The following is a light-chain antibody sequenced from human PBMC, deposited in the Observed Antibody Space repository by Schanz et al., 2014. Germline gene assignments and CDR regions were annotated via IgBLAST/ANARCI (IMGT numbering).Light chain of an antibody. CDR1: QSISNY. Sequence: DIQMTQSPSSLSASVGDRVTITCRASQSISNYLNWYQQSPGKAPKLLIYSASSLHSGVPSRFSGSGSGTDFTLTISSLQPEDVATYYCQKYNSAPPLTFGGGTKVEIK. CDR2: SAS. CDR3: QKYNSAPPLT. J-gene: IGKJ4*01. V-gene: IGKV1-39*01.